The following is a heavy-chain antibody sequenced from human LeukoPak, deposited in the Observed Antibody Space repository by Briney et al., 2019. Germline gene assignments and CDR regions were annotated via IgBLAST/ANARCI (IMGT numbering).Heavy chain of an antibody. J-gene: IGHJ4*01. CDR1: GGSISSGSYY. Sequence: SETLSLTCTVSGGSISSGSYYWSWIRQPAGKGLEWIGRIYTSGSTNYNPSLKSRVTISVDTSKNQVSLKPSSVTAAVTAVYYWRREVVAAPVTVDYWGQGTLVTVSS. V-gene: IGHV4-61*02. CDR2: IYTSGST. D-gene: IGHD2-15*01. CDR3: RREVVAAPVTVDY.